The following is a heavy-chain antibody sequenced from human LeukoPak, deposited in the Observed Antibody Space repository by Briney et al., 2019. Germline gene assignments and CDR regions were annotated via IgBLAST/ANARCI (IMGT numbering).Heavy chain of an antibody. V-gene: IGHV3-48*02. J-gene: IGHJ4*02. D-gene: IGHD3-10*01. CDR1: GFSFSNYW. Sequence: GGSLRLSCAASGFSFSNYWMHWVRQAPGKGLEWVSYISSSSSTIYYADSVKGRFTISRDNAKNPLYLQMNSLRDEDTAVYYCARQVENYGYFYWGQGTLVTVSS. CDR2: ISSSSSTI. CDR3: ARQVENYGYFY.